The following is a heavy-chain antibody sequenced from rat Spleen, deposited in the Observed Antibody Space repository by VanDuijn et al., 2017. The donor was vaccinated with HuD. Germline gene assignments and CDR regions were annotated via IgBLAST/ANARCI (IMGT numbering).Heavy chain of an antibody. CDR2: VWTGGNT. J-gene: IGHJ2*01. D-gene: IGHD1-9*01. V-gene: IGHV2S63*01. Sequence: VQLKESGPGLVQPSQTLSLTCTVSGFPLTNYHIHWIRQPPGKGLEWMGVVWTGGNTAYNSLLKSRLSISRDTSKSQVFLKMNSLQTEDTATYYCARHGYNSYFDYWGQGVMVTVSS. CDR1: GFPLTNYH. CDR3: ARHGYNSYFDY.